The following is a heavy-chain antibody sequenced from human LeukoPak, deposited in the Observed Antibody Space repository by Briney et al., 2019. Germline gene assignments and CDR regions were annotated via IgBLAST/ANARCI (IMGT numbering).Heavy chain of an antibody. CDR3: AKDYYYDSSGQTDAFDI. J-gene: IGHJ3*02. V-gene: IGHV3-7*01. CDR2: IRKRGIET. CDR1: GFTFTDYW. Sequence: GGSLRLSCAASGFTFTDYWMSWVRQAPGKGLEWVAFIRKRGIETNYVDSVKGRFTITRDNARNSLFLQMNSLRAEDTAVYYCAKDYYYDSSGQTDAFDIWGQGTMVTVSS. D-gene: IGHD3-22*01.